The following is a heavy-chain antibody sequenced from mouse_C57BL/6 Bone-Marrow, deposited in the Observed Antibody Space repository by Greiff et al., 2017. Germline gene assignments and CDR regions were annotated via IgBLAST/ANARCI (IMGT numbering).Heavy chain of an antibody. CDR3: TTGGYFDV. J-gene: IGHJ1*03. V-gene: IGHV14-4*01. CDR2: IDPENGDT. Sequence: EVQRVESGAELVRPGASVKLSCTASGFNIKDDYMHWVKQRPEQGLEWIGWIDPENGDTAYASKFQGKATITADTSSNTAYLQLSSLTSEDTAVYYCTTGGYFDVWGTGTTVTVSS. CDR1: GFNIKDDY.